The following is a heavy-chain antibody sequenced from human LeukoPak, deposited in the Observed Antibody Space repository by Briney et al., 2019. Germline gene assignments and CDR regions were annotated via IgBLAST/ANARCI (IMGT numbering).Heavy chain of an antibody. CDR2: IKQDGSER. Sequence: GGSLRLSCAASGFTFGSYWMSWVRQAPGKGLEWVANIKQDGSERYYVDSMEGRFTISRDNAKSSLYLQMNSLRAEDTAVYYCARGRTWLDSWGQGTLVTVSS. D-gene: IGHD2-8*01. J-gene: IGHJ5*01. V-gene: IGHV3-7*03. CDR1: GFTFGSYW. CDR3: ARGRTWLDS.